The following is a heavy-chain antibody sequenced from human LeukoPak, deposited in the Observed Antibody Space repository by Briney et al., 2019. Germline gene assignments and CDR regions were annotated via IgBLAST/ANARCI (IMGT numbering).Heavy chain of an antibody. CDR2: INPNSGGT. CDR3: ARGATAGRFSLRPTGAYYMDV. D-gene: IGHD6-13*01. V-gene: IGHV1-2*02. J-gene: IGHJ6*03. CDR1: GYTFTGYY. Sequence: ASVKVSCKASGYTFTGYYMHWVRQAPGQGLEWMGWINPNSGGTNCAQKFQGRVTMTRDTSINTAYMELSSLRFDDTAVYYCARGATAGRFSLRPTGAYYMDVWGKGTTVTISS.